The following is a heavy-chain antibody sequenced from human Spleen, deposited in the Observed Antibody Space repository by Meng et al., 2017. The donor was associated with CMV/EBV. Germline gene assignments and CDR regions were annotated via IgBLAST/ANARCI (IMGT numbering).Heavy chain of an antibody. V-gene: IGHV1-18*01. CDR1: GYTFTSYA. CDR3: ARDYEYSSSWYYWFDP. J-gene: IGHJ5*02. D-gene: IGHD6-13*01. CDR2: ISAYNGNT. Sequence: GYTFTSYAMHWVRQAPGQGLEWMGWISAYNGNTNYAQKLQGRVTMTTDTSTSTAYMELRSLRSDDTAVYYCARDYEYSSSWYYWFDPWGQGTLVTVSS.